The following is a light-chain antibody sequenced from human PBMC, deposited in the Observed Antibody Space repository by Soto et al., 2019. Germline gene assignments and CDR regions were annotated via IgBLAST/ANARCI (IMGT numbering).Light chain of an antibody. CDR1: QSITTTY. CDR2: GAS. Sequence: EIVLTQSPGSLSLSPGERATLSCRASQSITTTYLAWYEQKPGQAPRLLIYGASKRATGTPDRFSGSGSGTDFTLTITRVEPEDFAVFYCHQYGSSPWTFGQGTRVEIK. J-gene: IGKJ1*01. CDR3: HQYGSSPWT. V-gene: IGKV3-20*01.